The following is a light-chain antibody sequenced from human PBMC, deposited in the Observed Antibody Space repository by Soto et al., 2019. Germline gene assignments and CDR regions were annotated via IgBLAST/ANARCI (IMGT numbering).Light chain of an antibody. CDR2: EVN. J-gene: IGLJ1*01. CDR1: SSDVGGYNY. V-gene: IGLV2-8*01. CDR3: TTYAGGNNV. Sequence: QLVLTQPPSASGSPGQSVTISCTGTSSDVGGYNYVSWYQQRPGKVPKLMVYEVNKWPSGVPDRFSGSKSGNTASLTVSGLQAEDEDGYYCTTYAGGNNVFGTGTKLTVL.